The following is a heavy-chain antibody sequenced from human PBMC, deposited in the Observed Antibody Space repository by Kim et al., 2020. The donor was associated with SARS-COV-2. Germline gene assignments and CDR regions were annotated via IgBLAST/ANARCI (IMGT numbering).Heavy chain of an antibody. Sequence: ASVKVSCKASGYTFTSYDINWVRQATGQGLEWMGWMNPNSGNTGYAQKFQGRVTMTRNTSISTAYMELSSLRSEDTAVYYCARKRSTVTTRSWFDPWGQGTLVTVSS. D-gene: IGHD4-17*01. J-gene: IGHJ5*02. CDR3: ARKRSTVTTRSWFDP. CDR1: GYTFTSYD. V-gene: IGHV1-8*01. CDR2: MNPNSGNT.